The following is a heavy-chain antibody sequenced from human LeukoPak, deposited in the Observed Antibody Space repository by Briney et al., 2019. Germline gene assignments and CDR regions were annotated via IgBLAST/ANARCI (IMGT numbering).Heavy chain of an antibody. V-gene: IGHV3-23*01. CDR2: ICVSGGTT. D-gene: IGHD2-2*01. Sequence: PGGSLRLSCAASGFTFSSYAMNWVRQAPGRGLEWVSGICVSGGTTYYADSVKGRFTISRDNSKNTLYLQMSSLRGEDTAVYYCAKGYCSSTNCYGDYWGQGTPVTVSS. CDR1: GFTFSSYA. J-gene: IGHJ4*02. CDR3: AKGYCSSTNCYGDY.